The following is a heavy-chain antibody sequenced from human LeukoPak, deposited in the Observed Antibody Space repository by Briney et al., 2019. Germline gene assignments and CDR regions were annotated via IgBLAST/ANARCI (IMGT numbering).Heavy chain of an antibody. CDR2: ISYDGSNN. V-gene: IGHV3-30-3*01. CDR1: GFTFSSYA. D-gene: IGHD6-19*01. J-gene: IGHJ4*02. CDR3: ASPGYSSGWSYFDY. Sequence: GRSLRLSCAASGFTFSSYAMHWVRQAPGKGLEWVAVISYDGSNNYYADSVKGRFTISRDNSKNTLYLQMNSLRAEDTAVYYCASPGYSSGWSYFDYWGQGTLVTVSS.